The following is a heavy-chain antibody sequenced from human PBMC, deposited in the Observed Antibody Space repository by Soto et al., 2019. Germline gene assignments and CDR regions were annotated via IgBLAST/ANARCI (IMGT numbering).Heavy chain of an antibody. CDR1: GYSISSGYY. V-gene: IGHV4-38-2*01. D-gene: IGHD1-26*01. Sequence: LTCAVSGYSISSGYYWGWIRQPPGKGLEWIGSIYHSGSTYYNPSLKSRVTISVDTSKNQFSLKLSSVTAADTAVYYCARAPVGATFGAFDIWGQGTMVTVSS. CDR3: ARAPVGATFGAFDI. J-gene: IGHJ3*02. CDR2: IYHSGST.